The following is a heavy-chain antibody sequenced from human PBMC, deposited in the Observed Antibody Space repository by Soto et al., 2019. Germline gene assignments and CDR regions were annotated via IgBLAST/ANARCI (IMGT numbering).Heavy chain of an antibody. J-gene: IGHJ1*01. V-gene: IGHV3-7*01. CDR2: IKQDGSEK. CDR1: GFKFSSYV. Sequence: GGSLRLSCAASGFKFSSYVMSWVRQAPGKGLEWVANIKQDGSEKYYVDSVKGRFTISRDNAKNSLYLQMNSLRAEDTAVYYCARALYCGGDCEYFQHWAQGTLVTVHS. D-gene: IGHD2-21*02. CDR3: ARALYCGGDCEYFQH.